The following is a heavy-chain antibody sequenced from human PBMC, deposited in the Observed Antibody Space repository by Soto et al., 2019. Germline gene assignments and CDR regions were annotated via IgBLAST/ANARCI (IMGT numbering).Heavy chain of an antibody. CDR2: ISGSGGST. CDR3: ARDDVGQLLYGGPPSYGMDV. D-gene: IGHD2-2*02. V-gene: IGHV3-23*01. Sequence: EVQLLESGGGLVQPGGSLRLSCAASGFTFSSYAMSWVRQAPGKGLEWVSAISGSGGSTYYADSVKGRFTISRDNSKNTLYLQMNSLRAEDTAVYYCARDDVGQLLYGGPPSYGMDVWGQGTTVTVSS. J-gene: IGHJ6*02. CDR1: GFTFSSYA.